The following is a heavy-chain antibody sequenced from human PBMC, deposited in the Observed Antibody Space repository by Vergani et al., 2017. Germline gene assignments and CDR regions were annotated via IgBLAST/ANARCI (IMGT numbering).Heavy chain of an antibody. Sequence: EVQLLESGGGLVQPGGSLRLSCAASGFTFSSYAMSWVRQAPGKGLEWVSAISGSGGSTYYADSVKGRFTISRDNSKNTLYLQMNSLRAEDTAVYYCARGGDCYYYYYYMDVWGKGTTVTVSS. CDR1: GFTFSSYA. CDR2: ISGSGGST. D-gene: IGHD3/OR15-3a*01. CDR3: ARGGDCYYYYYYMDV. V-gene: IGHV3-23*01. J-gene: IGHJ6*03.